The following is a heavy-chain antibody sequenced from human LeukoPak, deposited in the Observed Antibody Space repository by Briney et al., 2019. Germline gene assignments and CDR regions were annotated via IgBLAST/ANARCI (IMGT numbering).Heavy chain of an antibody. CDR2: INHSGST. D-gene: IGHD2-15*01. CDR1: GGSFSSYY. V-gene: IGHV4-34*01. CDR3: ARTPIHCSGGSCYSFDY. Sequence: SETLSLTCTFYGGSFSSYYWSWVRQPPGKGLEWIGEINHSGSTTYNPSLRSRVTISVDTSKKHFSLKLTSVTAADTAVYFCARTPIHCSGGSCYSFDYWGQGTLVTVSS. J-gene: IGHJ4*02.